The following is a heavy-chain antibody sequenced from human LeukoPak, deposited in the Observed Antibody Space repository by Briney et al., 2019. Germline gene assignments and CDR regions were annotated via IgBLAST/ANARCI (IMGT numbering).Heavy chain of an antibody. CDR3: ARVHCSGGSCYFDY. V-gene: IGHV4-59*01. Sequence: PSETLSLTCTVSGGSISSYYWSWIRQPPGKGLEWIGYIYYSRSTNYNPSLKSRVTISVDTSKNQFSLKLSSVTAADTAVYYCARVHCSGGSCYFDYWGQGTLVTVSS. D-gene: IGHD2-15*01. J-gene: IGHJ4*02. CDR2: IYYSRST. CDR1: GGSISSYY.